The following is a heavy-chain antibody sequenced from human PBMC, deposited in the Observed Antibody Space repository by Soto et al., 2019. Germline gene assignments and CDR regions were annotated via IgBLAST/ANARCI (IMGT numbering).Heavy chain of an antibody. Sequence: SETLSLTCTVSGGSISVGDYYWSWIRQPPGKGLGWIGYIYYSGSTYYNPSLKSRVTISVDTSKNQFSLKLRSVTAADTAVYYCARDSGCSSTRCYGLDYWGQGTLVTVS. CDR1: GGSISVGDYY. D-gene: IGHD2-2*01. V-gene: IGHV4-30-4*01. CDR3: ARDSGCSSTRCYGLDY. CDR2: IYYSGST. J-gene: IGHJ4*02.